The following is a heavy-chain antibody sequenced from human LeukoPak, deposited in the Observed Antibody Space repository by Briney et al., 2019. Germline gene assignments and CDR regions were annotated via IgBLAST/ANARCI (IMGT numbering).Heavy chain of an antibody. CDR3: ARGVPYYYYYGMDV. CDR1: GYTFSSHD. CDR2: IIPIFGTA. Sequence: SVKVSCKASGYTFSSHDINWVRQAPGQGLEWMGGIIPIFGTANYAQKFQGRVTITADESTSTAYMELSSLRSEDTAVYYCARGVPYYYYYGMDVWGQGTTVTVSS. J-gene: IGHJ6*02. V-gene: IGHV1-69*13.